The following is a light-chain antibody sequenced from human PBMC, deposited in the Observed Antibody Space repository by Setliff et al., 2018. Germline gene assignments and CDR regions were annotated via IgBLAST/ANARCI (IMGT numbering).Light chain of an antibody. V-gene: IGLV2-11*01. Sequence: QSVLTQPRSVSGSPGQSVTISCTGTSSDVGGYNYVSWYQQHPGKAPKLIIYDVSKRPSGVPDRFSGSKSGNTASLTISGLQAEDEADYYCCSYAGSYTSLYVFGTGTKVT. CDR2: DVS. CDR1: SSDVGGYNY. CDR3: CSYAGSYTSLYV. J-gene: IGLJ1*01.